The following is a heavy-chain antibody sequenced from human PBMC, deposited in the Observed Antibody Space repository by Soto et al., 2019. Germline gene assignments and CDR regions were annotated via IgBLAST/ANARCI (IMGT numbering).Heavy chain of an antibody. V-gene: IGHV1-69*01. D-gene: IGHD2-15*01. J-gene: IGHJ3*01. CDR3: ARRSVSHSNAFDF. CDR2: FIPIIGGG. CDR1: GGTFRNLA. Sequence: QVQRVQSGAEVKKPGSSVKVSCKASGGTFRNLAINWVRQAPGQGLEWMGGFIPIIGGGLNAQKFQGRVTITSDESTSTAYMEMSSLKSEDTAMYFCARRSVSHSNAFDFWGQGTMVTVSS.